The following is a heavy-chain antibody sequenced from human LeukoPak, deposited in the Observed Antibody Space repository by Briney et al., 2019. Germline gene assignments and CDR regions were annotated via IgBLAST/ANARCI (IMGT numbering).Heavy chain of an antibody. CDR2: IYYSGST. J-gene: IGHJ4*02. CDR1: GGSISSSSYY. D-gene: IGHD3-3*02. CDR3: ARSHFWSGYYTEFDY. Sequence: SETLSLTCTVSGGSISSSSYYWGWIRQPPGKGLEWIGSIYYSGSTYYNPSLKSRVTISVDTSKNQFSLKLSSVTAADTAVYYCARSHFWSGYYTEFDYWGQGTLVTVSS. V-gene: IGHV4-39*07.